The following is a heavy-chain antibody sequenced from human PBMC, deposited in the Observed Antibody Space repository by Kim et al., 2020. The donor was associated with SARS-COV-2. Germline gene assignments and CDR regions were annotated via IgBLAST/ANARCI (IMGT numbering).Heavy chain of an antibody. Sequence: YCADSVKGRFSISRDNSKNTLYLQMNSLRAEDTAVYYCARGITMIATFDYWGQGTLVTVSS. CDR3: ARGITMIATFDY. D-gene: IGHD3-22*01. V-gene: IGHV3-30*01. J-gene: IGHJ4*02.